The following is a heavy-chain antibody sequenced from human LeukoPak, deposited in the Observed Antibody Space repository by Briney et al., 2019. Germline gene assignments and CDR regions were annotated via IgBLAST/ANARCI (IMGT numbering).Heavy chain of an antibody. CDR1: GFTFSDYY. D-gene: IGHD3-10*01. CDR2: ISSSGSTI. J-gene: IGHJ1*01. CDR3: ARETGYYDFQH. V-gene: IGHV3-11*04. Sequence: GSLRLSCAASGFTFSDYYMSWIRQAPGKGLEWVSYISSSGSTIYYADSVKGRFTISRDNSKNTLYLQMNSLRAEDTAVYYCARETGYYDFQHWGQGTLVTVSS.